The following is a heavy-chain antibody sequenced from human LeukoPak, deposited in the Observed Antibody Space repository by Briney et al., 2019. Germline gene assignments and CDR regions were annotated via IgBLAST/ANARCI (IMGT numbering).Heavy chain of an antibody. CDR3: ARDRYGSYFDY. Sequence: PSETLSLTCAVSGYSISSGYYWGWIGQPPGKGLEGIGRIYTSGSTNYNPSLKSRVTISVDTSKNHFSLKLSSVTAADTAVYYCARDRYGSYFDYWGQGTLVTVSS. D-gene: IGHD4-17*01. CDR2: IYTSGST. CDR1: GYSISSGYY. V-gene: IGHV4-38-2*02. J-gene: IGHJ4*02.